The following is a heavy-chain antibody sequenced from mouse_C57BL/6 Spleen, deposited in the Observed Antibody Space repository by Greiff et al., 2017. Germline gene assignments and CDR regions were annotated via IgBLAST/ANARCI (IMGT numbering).Heavy chain of an antibody. Sequence: QVQLQQPGAELVKPGASVKMSCKASGYTFTSYWITWVKQRPGQGLEWIGDIYPGSGSTNYNEKFKSKATLTVDTSSSTAYMQLSSLTSEDSAVYYCARGRDYDDYAMDYWGQGTSGTVSS. CDR2: IYPGSGST. CDR3: ARGRDYDDYAMDY. J-gene: IGHJ4*01. V-gene: IGHV1-55*01. D-gene: IGHD2-4*01. CDR1: GYTFTSYW.